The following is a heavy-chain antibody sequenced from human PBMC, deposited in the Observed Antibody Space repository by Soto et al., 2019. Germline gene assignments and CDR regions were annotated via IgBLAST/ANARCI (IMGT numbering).Heavy chain of an antibody. Sequence: SVKVSCKASGGTFSSYTISWVRQAPGQGLEWMGRIIPILGIANYAQKFQGRVTITADKSTSTAYMELSSLRSEDTAVYYCARDDYSPYYYYYYMDVWGKGTTVTVSS. CDR2: IIPILGIA. D-gene: IGHD4-4*01. CDR1: GGTFSSYT. CDR3: ARDDYSPYYYYYYMDV. V-gene: IGHV1-69*04. J-gene: IGHJ6*03.